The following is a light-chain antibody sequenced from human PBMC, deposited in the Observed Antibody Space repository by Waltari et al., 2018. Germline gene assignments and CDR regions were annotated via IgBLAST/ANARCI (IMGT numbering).Light chain of an antibody. CDR3: QQANSFPIT. CDR2: DGY. CDR1: QDISSW. V-gene: IGKV1-12*01. J-gene: IGKJ5*01. Sequence: DIQMSQSPSSVSASVGDGVTITCRASQDISSWLAWYQQEPGKAPNLLIYDGYSLQSGVPSRFSGSGSGTVFTLTISSLQPEDFATYYCQQANSFPITFGQGTRLEIK.